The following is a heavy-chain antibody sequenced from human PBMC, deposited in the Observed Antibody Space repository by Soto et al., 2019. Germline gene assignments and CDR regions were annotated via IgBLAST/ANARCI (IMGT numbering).Heavy chain of an antibody. CDR2: IYWDDDK. V-gene: IGHV2-5*02. CDR1: GFSLTTSGVG. CDR3: AHKSLVPFGMDV. D-gene: IGHD3-10*01. Sequence: QITLKESGPTLVKPTQTLTLTCTFSGFSLTTSGVGVGWIRQPPGKALEWLALIYWDDDKRYSPSLKNRLTTTKDTSRNQVVLTLLDLDPVDTATYYCAHKSLVPFGMDVWGHGTTVTVAS. J-gene: IGHJ6*02.